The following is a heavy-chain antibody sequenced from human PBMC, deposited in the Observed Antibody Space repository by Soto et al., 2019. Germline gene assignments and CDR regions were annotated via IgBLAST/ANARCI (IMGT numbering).Heavy chain of an antibody. CDR3: ARGLAYSDY. V-gene: IGHV1-46*01. CDR2: INPSGGST. CDR1: GYTFTSYY. J-gene: IGHJ4*02. D-gene: IGHD2-21*01. Sequence: QVQLVQSGAEVKKPGASVKVSCKASGYTFTSYYMHWVRQAPGQGLEWMAIINPSGGSTNYAQKFQGTVTMARDTSASTVYMGLSSLRSEDTAVYYCARGLAYSDYWGQGTLVTVSS.